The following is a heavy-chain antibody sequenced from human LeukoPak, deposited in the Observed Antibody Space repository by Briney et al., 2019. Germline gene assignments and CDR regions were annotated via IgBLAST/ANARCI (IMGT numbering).Heavy chain of an antibody. J-gene: IGHJ6*02. V-gene: IGHV1-18*01. CDR1: GGTFSSYA. D-gene: IGHD6-13*01. CDR3: ARERVSRGSSWYDYYYYGMDV. Sequence: GASVKVSCKASGGTFSSYAISWVRQAPGQGLEWMGWISAYNGNTNYAQKLQGRVTMTTDTSTSTAYMELRSLRSDDTAVYYCARERVSRGSSWYDYYYYGMDVWGQGTTVTVSS. CDR2: ISAYNGNT.